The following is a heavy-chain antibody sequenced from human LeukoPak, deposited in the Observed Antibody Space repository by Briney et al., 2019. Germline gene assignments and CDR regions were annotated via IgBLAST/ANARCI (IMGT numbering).Heavy chain of an antibody. CDR2: ISSSGSTI. V-gene: IGHV3-48*04. Sequence: PGGSLRLSCAASGFTFSSYWMSWVRQAPGKGLEWVSYISSSGSTIYYADSVKGRFTISRDNAKNSLYLQMNSLRAEDTAVYYCARWSRVYSSSFTFDYWGQGTLVTVSS. J-gene: IGHJ4*02. D-gene: IGHD6-6*01. CDR3: ARWSRVYSSSFTFDY. CDR1: GFTFSSYW.